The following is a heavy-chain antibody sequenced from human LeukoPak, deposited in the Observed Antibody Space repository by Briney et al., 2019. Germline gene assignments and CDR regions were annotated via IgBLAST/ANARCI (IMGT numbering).Heavy chain of an antibody. Sequence: SETLSLTCAVYGGSFSGYYWSWIRQPPGKGLEWIGEINHSGSTNYNPSLKSRVTISVDTSKNQFSLKLSSVTAADTAVYYCARPALGYCSSTSCYVEDYYMDVWGKGTTVTISS. V-gene: IGHV4-34*01. D-gene: IGHD2-2*01. CDR1: GGSFSGYY. CDR2: INHSGST. CDR3: ARPALGYCSSTSCYVEDYYMDV. J-gene: IGHJ6*03.